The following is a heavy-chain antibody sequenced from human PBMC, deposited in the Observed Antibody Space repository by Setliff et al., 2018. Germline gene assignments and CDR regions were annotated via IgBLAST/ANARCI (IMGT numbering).Heavy chain of an antibody. CDR3: ARFSYYYYMDV. CDR1: GFSVSNDF. J-gene: IGHJ6*03. Sequence: QSGGSLRLSCVVSGFSVSNDFMGWVRQAPGKGLEWVSVIYNRGHTSYADSVKGRFTISRDNAKNTLYLQMNSLRAEDTAVYYCARFSYYYYMDVWGKGTTVTVSS. CDR2: IYNRGHT. V-gene: IGHV3-53*01.